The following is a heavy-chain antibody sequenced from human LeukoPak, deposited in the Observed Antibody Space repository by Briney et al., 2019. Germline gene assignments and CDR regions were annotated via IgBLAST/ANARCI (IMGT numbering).Heavy chain of an antibody. CDR2: INHSGST. D-gene: IGHD3-22*01. CDR3: ARNYYDSSGYYYFYLDY. CDR1: GGSFSGYY. J-gene: IGHJ4*02. Sequence: SETLSLTCAVYGGSFSGYYWSWIRQPPGKGLEWIGEINHSGSTNYNPSLKSRVTISVDTSKNQFSLKLSSVTAADTAVYYCARNYYDSSGYYYFYLDYWGQGTLVTVSS. V-gene: IGHV4-34*01.